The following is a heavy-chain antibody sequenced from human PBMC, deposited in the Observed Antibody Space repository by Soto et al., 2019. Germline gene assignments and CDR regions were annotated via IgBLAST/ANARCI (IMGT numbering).Heavy chain of an antibody. CDR2: ISGSGGST. V-gene: IGHV3-23*01. CDR3: ARRSPRGGSSDYMDV. D-gene: IGHD3-16*01. Sequence: PGGSLRLSCAASGFTFSSYAMSWVRQAPGKGLEWVSAISGSGGSTYYADSVKGHVTISADKSISTAYLQWSSLKASDTAMYYCARRSPRGGSSDYMDVWGQGTTVTVSS. J-gene: IGHJ6*02. CDR1: GFTFSSYA.